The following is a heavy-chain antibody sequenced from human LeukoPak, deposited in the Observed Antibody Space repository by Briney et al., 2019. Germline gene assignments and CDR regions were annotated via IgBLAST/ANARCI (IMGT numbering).Heavy chain of an antibody. CDR1: GFTFSSYW. D-gene: IGHD3-16*01. CDR3: ARVRYGPGKAFDI. Sequence: GGSLRLSCAASGFTFSSYWMHWVRHAPGKGLVWVSRINTDGSSTSYADSVKGRFTISRDNAKNTLYLQMNSLRAEDTAVYYCARVRYGPGKAFDIWAKGQWSPSLQ. CDR2: INTDGSST. J-gene: IGHJ3*02. V-gene: IGHV3-74*01.